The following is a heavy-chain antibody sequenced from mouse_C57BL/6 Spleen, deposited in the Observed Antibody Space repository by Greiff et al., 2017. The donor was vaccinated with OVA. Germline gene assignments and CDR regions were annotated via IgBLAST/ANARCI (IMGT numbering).Heavy chain of an antibody. CDR3: AREGWEN. J-gene: IGHJ2*01. V-gene: IGHV1-50*01. CDR1: GSTFTSYW. D-gene: IGHD4-1*01. CDR2: IDPSDSYT. Sequence: VQLQQSGAELVKPGASVKLSCKASGSTFTSYWMQWVKQRPGQGLEWIGEIDPSDSYTNYNQKFKGKATLTVDTSSSTAYMQLSSLTSEDSAVYYCAREGWENWGQGTTLTVSS.